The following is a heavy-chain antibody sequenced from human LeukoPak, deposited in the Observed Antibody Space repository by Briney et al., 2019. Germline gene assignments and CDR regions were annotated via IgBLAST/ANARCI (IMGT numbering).Heavy chain of an antibody. V-gene: IGHV4-4*07. CDR2: FYPSGNT. CDR1: GASISSYF. CDR3: ARDSGSINYFCVMDV. D-gene: IGHD1-26*01. J-gene: IGHJ6*02. Sequence: SETLSLTCTVSGASISSYFWSWIRQAAGKGLEWIGRFYPSGNTNYSRSLESRVTMSVDTSRNQLSLEVRSVTAADTAVYYCARDSGSINYFCVMDVWGQGTTVTVSS.